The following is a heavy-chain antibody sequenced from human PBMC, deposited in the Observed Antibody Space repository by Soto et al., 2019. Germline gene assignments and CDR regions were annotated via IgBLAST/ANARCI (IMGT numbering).Heavy chain of an antibody. Sequence: ASVKVSCKASGGTFSSYAISWVRQAPGQGLEWMGGIIPIFGTANYAQKFQGRVTITADESTSTAYMELSSLRSEDTAVYYCASPARFRTGYYKAYYYYGMDVWGQGTTVTVSS. J-gene: IGHJ6*02. CDR1: GGTFSSYA. D-gene: IGHD3-9*01. CDR2: IIPIFGTA. CDR3: ASPARFRTGYYKAYYYYGMDV. V-gene: IGHV1-69*13.